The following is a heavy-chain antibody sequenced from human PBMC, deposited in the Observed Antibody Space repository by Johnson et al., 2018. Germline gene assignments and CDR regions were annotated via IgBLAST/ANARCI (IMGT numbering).Heavy chain of an antibody. CDR2: IHYSGST. CDR1: GGSISTYY. Sequence: QVQLVESGPGLVKPSETLSLTCTVSGGSISTYYWSWIRQPPGKGLEWIGYIHYSGSTNYNPSLKSRVTTSVDTSKNQFSLKLTSVTAADPAVYYCARALRHGDNYYMDVWGKGTTVTVSS. CDR3: ARALRHGDNYYMDV. D-gene: IGHD4-17*01. V-gene: IGHV4-59*01. J-gene: IGHJ6*03.